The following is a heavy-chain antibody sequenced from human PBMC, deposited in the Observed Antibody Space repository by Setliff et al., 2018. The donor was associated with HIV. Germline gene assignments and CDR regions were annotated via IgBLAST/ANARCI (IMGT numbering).Heavy chain of an antibody. CDR2: MDSNNGNR. J-gene: IGHJ6*03. CDR3: VRLTADRTNYYYYMDV. CDR1: GYSLSTYA. V-gene: IGHV1-18*01. D-gene: IGHD2-8*01. Sequence: ASVKVSCKASGYSLSTYAISWVRQAPGQGLEWMGWMDSNNGNRNFAQKFRGRVTMTTDISTNTAYMEVRSLSFDDTAVYYCVRLTADRTNYYYYMDVWGKGTTVTVS.